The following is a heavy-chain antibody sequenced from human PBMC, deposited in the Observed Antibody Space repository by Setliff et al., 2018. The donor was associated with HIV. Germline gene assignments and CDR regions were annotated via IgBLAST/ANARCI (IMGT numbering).Heavy chain of an antibody. V-gene: IGHV4-59*12. CDR3: ARVSITYWYSIPRDYYYYMDV. CDR1: GGSISSYY. D-gene: IGHD2-8*02. J-gene: IGHJ6*03. CDR2: IYYSGST. Sequence: PSETLSLTCTVSGGSISSYYWSWIRQPPGKGLEWIGSIYYSGSTYYNPSLKSRVTISGDTSKNQFSLELTSVTAADTAVYYCARVSITYWYSIPRDYYYYMDVWGEGTTVTVSS.